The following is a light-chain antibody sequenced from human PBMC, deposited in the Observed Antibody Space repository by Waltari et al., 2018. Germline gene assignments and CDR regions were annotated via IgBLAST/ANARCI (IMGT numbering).Light chain of an antibody. CDR3: QQYDSLPLT. CDR1: QDISNY. V-gene: IGKV1-33*01. J-gene: IGKJ3*01. CDR2: ATS. Sequence: DVQMTQSPSSLSASVGDRVTITCQASQDISNYLNWYQQKPGKAPNLLIYATSNLESGVPSRFSGSGSGTLFTFTISSLQPEDIATYYCQQYDSLPLTFGPGTTVD.